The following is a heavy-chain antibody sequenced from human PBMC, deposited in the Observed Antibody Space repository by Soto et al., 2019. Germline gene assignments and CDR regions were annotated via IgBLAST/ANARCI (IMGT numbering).Heavy chain of an antibody. V-gene: IGHV1-69*02. J-gene: IGHJ5*02. Sequence: QVQLVQSGAEVKKPGSSVKVSCKASGDTFRNYTITWVRQAPGQGLEWMGRIIPILDIANSVQKFQGRVTLTANKYSGTVYVDLSSLTAEDTAVYYCARGGYCTSITCQNCFAPWGQGTLVTVSS. D-gene: IGHD2-2*01. CDR1: GDTFRNYT. CDR2: IIPILDIA. CDR3: ARGGYCTSITCQNCFAP.